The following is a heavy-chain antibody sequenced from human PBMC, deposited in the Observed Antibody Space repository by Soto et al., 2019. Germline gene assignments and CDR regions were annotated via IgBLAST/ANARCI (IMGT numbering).Heavy chain of an antibody. Sequence: QLQLQESGPGLVKPSETLSLTCSVSGDSMSSFIYYWGWLRQPPGKGLEWIGSIYNSVSTSYNSSLKSRVSMSVDASKSEFSLKLSSVTVADTAVYYCARNRSHIAAPGPAVFDYWGQGILVTVSS. J-gene: IGHJ4*02. CDR3: ARNRSHIAAPGPAVFDY. V-gene: IGHV4-39*01. D-gene: IGHD6-13*01. CDR1: GDSMSSFIYY. CDR2: IYNSVST.